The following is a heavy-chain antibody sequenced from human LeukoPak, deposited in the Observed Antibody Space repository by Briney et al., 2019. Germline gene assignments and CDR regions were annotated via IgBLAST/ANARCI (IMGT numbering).Heavy chain of an antibody. CDR1: GGAFTSST. Sequence: SVKMSCKGSGGAFTSSTLSGVRQAPGHRLEWIGGSFPIFGTANYAQKFQGRVTITADESTSTAYMELGSLRSEDTAVYYCARSAYSSGWYAFDYWGQGTLVTVSS. J-gene: IGHJ4*02. CDR3: ARSAYSSGWYAFDY. D-gene: IGHD6-19*01. V-gene: IGHV1-69*13. CDR2: SFPIFGTA.